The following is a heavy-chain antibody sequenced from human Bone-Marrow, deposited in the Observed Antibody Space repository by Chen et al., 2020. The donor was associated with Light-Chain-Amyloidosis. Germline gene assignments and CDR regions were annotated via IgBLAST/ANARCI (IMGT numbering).Heavy chain of an antibody. V-gene: IGHV5-51*01. CDR3: ARRRDGYNFDY. Sequence: CKGSGYTFPNYWIGWVRQMPGKGLEWMGVIYPDDSDARYSPSFEGQVTISADKSITTAYLQWRSLKASDTAMYYCARRRDGYNFDYWGQGTLVAVSS. D-gene: IGHD5-12*01. CDR1: GYTFPNYW. CDR2: IYPDDSDA. J-gene: IGHJ4*02.